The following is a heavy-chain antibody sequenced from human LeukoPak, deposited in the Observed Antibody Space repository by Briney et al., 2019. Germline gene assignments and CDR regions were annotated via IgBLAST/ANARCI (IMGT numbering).Heavy chain of an antibody. CDR3: ARDYYDILMNGMDV. CDR1: GFTFSSYW. D-gene: IGHD3-9*01. CDR2: IKQDGSEK. J-gene: IGHJ6*02. V-gene: IGHV3-7*01. Sequence: GGSLRLSCAASGFTFSSYWMSWVRQAPGKGLEWVANIKQDGSEKYYVDSVKGRFTISRDNAKNSLYLQMNSLRAEDTAVYYCARDYYDILMNGMDVWGQGTTVTVSS.